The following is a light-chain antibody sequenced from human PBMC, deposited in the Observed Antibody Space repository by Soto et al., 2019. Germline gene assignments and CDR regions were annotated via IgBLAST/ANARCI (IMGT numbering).Light chain of an antibody. CDR3: TSYTRHNPRFYV. CDR1: RSDVGHYDY. V-gene: IGLV2-14*03. Sequence: QSALTQPASVSGSPGQSITISCTGTRSDVGHYDYVSWYQHHPGKAPKLIIYDVSSRPSGISNRFSGSKSGNTASLVIAGLKTEDGADYSCTSYTRHNPRFYVFGTGTKVTVL. CDR2: DVS. J-gene: IGLJ1*01.